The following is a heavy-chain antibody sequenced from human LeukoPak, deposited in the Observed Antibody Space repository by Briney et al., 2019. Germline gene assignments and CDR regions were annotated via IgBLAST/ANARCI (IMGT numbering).Heavy chain of an antibody. CDR2: INYRGST. J-gene: IGHJ3*02. Sequence: SETLSLTCTVSGASISSSSYYWGWIRQPPGKGLDWIGIINYRGSTNYNPSLKSRVTISVDTSKNQFSLKLSSVTAADTAVYYCARELWFGETHSNDAFDIWGQGIMVTVSS. CDR3: ARELWFGETHSNDAFDI. D-gene: IGHD3-10*01. CDR1: GASISSSSYY. V-gene: IGHV4-39*07.